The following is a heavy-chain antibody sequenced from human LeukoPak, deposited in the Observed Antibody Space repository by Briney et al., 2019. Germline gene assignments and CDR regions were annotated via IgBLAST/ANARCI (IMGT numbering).Heavy chain of an antibody. J-gene: IGHJ4*02. V-gene: IGHV3-23*01. CDR2: ISGSGGST. Sequence: GGSLRLSCAASGFTFSSYWMSWVRQAPGKGLEWVSAISGSGGSTYYADSVKGRFTISRDNSKNTLYLQMNSLRAEDTAVYYCAKDRGSLDSSSWYLGFDYWGQGTLVTVSS. D-gene: IGHD6-13*01. CDR1: GFTFSSYW. CDR3: AKDRGSLDSSSWYLGFDY.